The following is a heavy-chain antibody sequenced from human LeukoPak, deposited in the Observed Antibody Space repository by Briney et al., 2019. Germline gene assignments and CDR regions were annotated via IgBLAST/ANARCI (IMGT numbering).Heavy chain of an antibody. CDR3: ARVESYYYDTSDKDAFDI. CDR2: INPNGGGT. J-gene: IGHJ3*02. CDR1: GYTFTGYY. D-gene: IGHD3-22*01. Sequence: ASVKVSCKASGYTFTGYYMHWVRQAPGQGLEWMGWINPNGGGTKYAQKFQGRVTMTRDTSTSTVYMELSSLRSEDTAVYYCARVESYYYDTSDKDAFDIWGQGTMVTVSS. V-gene: IGHV1-2*02.